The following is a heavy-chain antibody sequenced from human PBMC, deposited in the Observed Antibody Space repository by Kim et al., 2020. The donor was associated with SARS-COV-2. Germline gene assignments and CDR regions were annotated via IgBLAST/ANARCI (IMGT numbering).Heavy chain of an antibody. D-gene: IGHD3-3*01. CDR1: GFAFSNFA. CDR3: AKGFYGAFDY. CDR2: SSGSGGST. J-gene: IGHJ4*02. Sequence: GGSLRLSCAASGFAFSNFAMNWVRQAPGKGLEWVSTSSGSGGSTYYADSVKGRFTISRDNSKNTLCLQMNSLRAEDTAVYYCAKGFYGAFDYWGQGALITVSS. V-gene: IGHV3-23*01.